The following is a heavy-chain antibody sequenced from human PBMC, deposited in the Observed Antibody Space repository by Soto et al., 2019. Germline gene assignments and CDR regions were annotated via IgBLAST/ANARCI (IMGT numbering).Heavy chain of an antibody. V-gene: IGHV4-39*01. D-gene: IGHD2-15*01. J-gene: IGHJ4*02. CDR1: GGSISSSSYY. Sequence: SETLSLTCTVSGGSISSSSYYWGCMRQPPGKGLEWIGSIYYSGSTYYNSSLKSRVTISVDTSKNQFSLKLSSVTAADTAVYYCASKPYCSGGSCYPRSYFDYWGQGTLVTVSS. CDR2: IYYSGST. CDR3: ASKPYCSGGSCYPRSYFDY.